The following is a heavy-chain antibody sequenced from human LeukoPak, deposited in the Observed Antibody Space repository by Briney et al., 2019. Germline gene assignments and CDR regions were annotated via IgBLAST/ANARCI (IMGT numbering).Heavy chain of an antibody. Sequence: VASVKVSFKASGGTFSSYTISWVRQAPGQGLECMGRIIPILGIANYAQKFQGRVTITADKSTSTAYMELSSLRSEDTAVYYCASWVRYSYGYNAFDIWGQGTMVTVSS. J-gene: IGHJ3*02. CDR3: ASWVRYSYGYNAFDI. V-gene: IGHV1-69*02. CDR1: GGTFSSYT. D-gene: IGHD5-18*01. CDR2: IIPILGIA.